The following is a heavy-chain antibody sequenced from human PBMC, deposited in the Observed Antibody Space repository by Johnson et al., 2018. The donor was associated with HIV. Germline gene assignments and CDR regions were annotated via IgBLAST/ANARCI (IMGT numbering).Heavy chain of an antibody. CDR3: ARASVQWELRDYDAFDI. CDR1: GFTFEDNG. D-gene: IGHD1-26*01. CDR2: INWNGGST. V-gene: IGHV3-20*04. J-gene: IGHJ3*02. Sequence: MLLVESGGGVVRPGGSLRLSCAASGFTFEDNGMSWVRQVPGKGLEWVSGINWNGGSTGYADSVKGRGTISRDNAKNSLYLQMNGLRAEDTALYYCARASVQWELRDYDAFDIWGQGTMVTVSS.